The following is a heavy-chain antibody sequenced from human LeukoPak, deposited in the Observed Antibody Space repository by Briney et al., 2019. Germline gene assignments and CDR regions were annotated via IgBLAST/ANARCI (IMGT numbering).Heavy chain of an antibody. D-gene: IGHD2-15*01. CDR1: GGSFSGYY. CDR3: ARGVATRIGGAFDI. J-gene: IGHJ3*02. Sequence: SETLSLTCAVYGGSFSGYYWSWIRQPPGKGLEWIGRIYTSGSTNYNPSLKSRVTMSVDTSKNQFSLKLSSVTAADTAVYYCARGVATRIGGAFDIWGQGTMVTVSS. V-gene: IGHV4-59*10. CDR2: IYTSGST.